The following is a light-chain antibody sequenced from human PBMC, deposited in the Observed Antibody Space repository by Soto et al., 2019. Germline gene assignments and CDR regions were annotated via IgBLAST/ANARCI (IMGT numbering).Light chain of an antibody. J-gene: IGKJ2*01. CDR2: WAS. V-gene: IGKV4-1*01. CDR3: QQYESTPPT. Sequence: DIVMTQSPASLAVSLGERATINCKSSQSVLYSSNNKNYLAWYQQRPGQPPKLLIYWASARESGVPDRFSGSGAGTDFTLTITSLQAEDVAVYYCQQYESTPPTFGQGTKVEIK. CDR1: QSVLYSSNNKNY.